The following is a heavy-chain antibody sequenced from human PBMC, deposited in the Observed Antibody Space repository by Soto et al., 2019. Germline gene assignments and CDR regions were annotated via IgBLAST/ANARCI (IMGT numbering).Heavy chain of an antibody. CDR3: ASLGITIVRGVTNRGFDY. CDR2: MNPNSGNT. D-gene: IGHD3-10*01. CDR1: GYTFTSYD. J-gene: IGHJ4*02. V-gene: IGHV1-8*01. Sequence: QVQLVQSGAEVKKPGASVKVSCKASGYTFTSYDINWVRQATGQGLEWMGWMNPNSGNTGYAQKFQGRVTMTRNTSISTAYMELSSLRSEDTAVYYCASLGITIVRGVTNRGFDYWGQGSLVTVSS.